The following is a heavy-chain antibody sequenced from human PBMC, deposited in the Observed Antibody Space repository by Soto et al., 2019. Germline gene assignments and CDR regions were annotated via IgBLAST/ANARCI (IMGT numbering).Heavy chain of an antibody. CDR3: AKAAWYYYDRSGYYLADYYYGMDV. D-gene: IGHD3-22*01. CDR1: GFTFSSYA. J-gene: IGHJ6*02. Sequence: EVQLLESGGGLVQPGGSLRLSCAASGFTFSSYAMSWVRQAPGKGLEWVSAISGSGGSTYYADSVKGRFTISRDNSKNTLYLQMKSLRAEDTAVYYCAKAAWYYYDRSGYYLADYYYGMDVWGQGTTVTVSS. CDR2: ISGSGGST. V-gene: IGHV3-23*01.